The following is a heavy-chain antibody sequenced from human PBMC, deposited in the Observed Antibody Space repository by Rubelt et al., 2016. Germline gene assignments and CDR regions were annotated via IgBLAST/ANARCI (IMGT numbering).Heavy chain of an antibody. Sequence: QLQVQESGPGLVKPSETLSLSCTVSGVSISSSSYYWGWIRRPPGKGLEWIGHVYYSGSTHYNPSLKSRVTISVDTSKNHFSLKLNSVTAADTDVYYCAGSSNWGPDYWGQGTLVIVSS. CDR2: VYYSGST. J-gene: IGHJ4*02. CDR3: AGSSNWGPDY. D-gene: IGHD7-27*01. CDR1: GVSISSSSYY. V-gene: IGHV4-39*01.